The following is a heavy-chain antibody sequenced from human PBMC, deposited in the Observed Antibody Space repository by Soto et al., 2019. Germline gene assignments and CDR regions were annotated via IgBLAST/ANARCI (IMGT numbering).Heavy chain of an antibody. Sequence: LXESLNISCKGSGYSFTSYWISWVRQMPGKGLEWMGRIDPSDSYTNYSPSFQGHVTISADKSISTAYLQWSSLKASDTAMYYCARHPYDSRGYYYYFDYWGQGTLVTVSS. CDR1: GYSFTSYW. V-gene: IGHV5-10-1*01. J-gene: IGHJ4*02. D-gene: IGHD3-22*01. CDR3: ARHPYDSRGYYYYFDY. CDR2: IDPSDSYT.